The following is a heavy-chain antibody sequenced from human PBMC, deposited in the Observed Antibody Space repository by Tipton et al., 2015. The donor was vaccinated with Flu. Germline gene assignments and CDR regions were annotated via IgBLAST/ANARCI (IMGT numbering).Heavy chain of an antibody. Sequence: QLVQSGAEVKKPGESLKISCKGSGYSFTSYWIGWVRQMPGKGLEWMGIIYPGDSDTRYSPSFQGQVTISADKSISTAYLQWSSLKAPDTAMYYCARGSLNLAGTTDAFDIWGQGTMVTVSS. CDR3: ARGSLNLAGTTDAFDI. V-gene: IGHV5-51*01. D-gene: IGHD1-7*01. CDR2: IYPGDSDT. CDR1: GYSFTSYW. J-gene: IGHJ3*02.